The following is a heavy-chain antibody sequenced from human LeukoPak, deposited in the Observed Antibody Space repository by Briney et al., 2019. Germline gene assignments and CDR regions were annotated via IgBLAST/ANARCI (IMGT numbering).Heavy chain of an antibody. CDR2: ISNIGST. J-gene: IGHJ4*02. CDR3: ATTNRYGGGDRHFDY. Sequence: PSETLSLTCTVSGASISNYYWSWIRQPPGKGLEWIGYISNIGSTFYNPSLKSRVTISVDSSKSQFSLKLNSVTTADTAVYYCATTNRYGGGDRHFDYRGQGTLVTVSS. D-gene: IGHD3-16*01. V-gene: IGHV4-59*01. CDR1: GASISNYY.